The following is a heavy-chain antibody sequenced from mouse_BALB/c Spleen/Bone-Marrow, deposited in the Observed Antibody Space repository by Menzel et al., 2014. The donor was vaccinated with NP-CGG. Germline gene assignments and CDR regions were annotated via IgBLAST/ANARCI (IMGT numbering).Heavy chain of an antibody. CDR3: TRERYNYYAMDY. Sequence: EVKVVESGGGLVQPGGSLRLSCATSGFTFTDYYMSWVRQPPGKALEWLGFIRNKANDYRTEYSASVKGRFTISRDNSQSILYLQMNTLRDEDSATYYCTRERYNYYAMDYWGQGTSVTASS. V-gene: IGHV7-3*02. J-gene: IGHJ4*01. CDR1: GFTFTDYY. D-gene: IGHD2-14*01. CDR2: IRNKANDYRT.